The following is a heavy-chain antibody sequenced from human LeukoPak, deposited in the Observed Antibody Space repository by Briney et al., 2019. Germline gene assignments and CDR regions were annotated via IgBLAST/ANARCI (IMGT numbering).Heavy chain of an antibody. Sequence: GGSLRLSCAASGFTFSTYSMNWVRQAPGKGLEWVSYISTSSSTIYYADSVKGRFTISRDDAKNSLYLQMNSLRAEDTAVYYCASARAGYFDWLLNYWGQGTLVTVSS. CDR3: ASARAGYFDWLLNY. J-gene: IGHJ4*02. V-gene: IGHV3-48*01. CDR2: ISTSSSTI. CDR1: GFTFSTYS. D-gene: IGHD3-9*01.